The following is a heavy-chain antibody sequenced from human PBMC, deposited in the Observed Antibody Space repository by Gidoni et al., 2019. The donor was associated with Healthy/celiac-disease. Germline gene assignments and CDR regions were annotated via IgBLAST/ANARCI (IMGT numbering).Heavy chain of an antibody. Sequence: EVQLVESGGGLVQPGRSLRLSCAASGFTFDDYAMHWVRQAPGKGLEWVSGISWNSGSIGYADSVKGRFTISRDNAKNSLYLQMNSLRAEDTALYYCATDLYCSSTSCYDYWGQGTLVTVSS. CDR3: ATDLYCSSTSCYDY. V-gene: IGHV3-9*01. CDR1: GFTFDDYA. D-gene: IGHD2-2*01. CDR2: ISWNSGSI. J-gene: IGHJ4*02.